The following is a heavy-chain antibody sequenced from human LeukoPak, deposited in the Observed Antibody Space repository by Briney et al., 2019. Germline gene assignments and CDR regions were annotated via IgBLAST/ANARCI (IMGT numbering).Heavy chain of an antibody. Sequence: ASVKVSCKASGYTFTSYGISWVRQAPGQGLEWMGWISAYNGNTNYAQKLQGRVTMTTDTSTSTVYMELSSLRSEDTAVYYCARPLKSERDYYYYYGMDVWGQGTTVTVSS. V-gene: IGHV1-18*01. CDR2: ISAYNGNT. D-gene: IGHD1-26*01. CDR3: ARPLKSERDYYYYYGMDV. CDR1: GYTFTSYG. J-gene: IGHJ6*02.